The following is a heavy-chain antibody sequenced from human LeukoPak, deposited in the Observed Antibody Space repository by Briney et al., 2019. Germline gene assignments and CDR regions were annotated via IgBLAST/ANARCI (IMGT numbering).Heavy chain of an antibody. CDR2: FDPEDGET. J-gene: IGHJ4*02. V-gene: IGHV1-24*01. CDR1: GYTLTELS. CDR3: ARSLWGNTMIFDY. Sequence: ASVKVSCKVSGYTLTELSMHWVRQAPGKGLEWMGGFDPEDGETIYAQKFQGRVTMTEDTSTDTAYMELSRLRSDDTAVYYCARSLWGNTMIFDYWGQGTLVTVSS. D-gene: IGHD3-22*01.